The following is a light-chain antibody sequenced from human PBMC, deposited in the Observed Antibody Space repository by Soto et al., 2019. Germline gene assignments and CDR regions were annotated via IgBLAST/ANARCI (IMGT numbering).Light chain of an antibody. CDR2: GAS. CDR3: KQYGSALFT. Sequence: EIVLTQSPGTLSLSPGERATLSCRASQSVSSSYLAWYQQKPGQAPRLLIYGASSRATGIPDRLSGSGSGKDLTLTISRREPEPFAVYYFKQYGSALFTCGPGTKVDIK. V-gene: IGKV3-20*01. CDR1: QSVSSSY. J-gene: IGKJ3*01.